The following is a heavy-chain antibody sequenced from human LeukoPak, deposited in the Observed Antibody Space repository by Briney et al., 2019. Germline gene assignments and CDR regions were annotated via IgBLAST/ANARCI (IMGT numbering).Heavy chain of an antibody. CDR3: ARHPGAITIFGVVSPKGYYYMDV. CDR1: GGSITSSSYY. CDR2: IYYTGST. J-gene: IGHJ6*03. D-gene: IGHD3-3*01. V-gene: IGHV4-39*01. Sequence: PSETLSLTCTVSGGSITSSSYYWGWIRQPPGKGPEWIGSIYYTGSTNYNPSLKSRVTISVDTSKNQFSLKLSSVTAADTAVYYCARHPGAITIFGVVSPKGYYYMDVWGKGTTVTVSS.